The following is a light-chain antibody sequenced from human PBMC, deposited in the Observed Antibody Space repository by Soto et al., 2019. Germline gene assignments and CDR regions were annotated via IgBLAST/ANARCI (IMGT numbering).Light chain of an antibody. CDR3: SSYTSSSTLYV. V-gene: IGLV2-14*01. CDR2: DVS. J-gene: IGLJ1*01. CDR1: SSDVGRFNY. Sequence: QSVLTQPASVSGSPGQSITISCTGTSSDVGRFNYVSWYQQHPGKAPKLIIYDVSNRPSGISNHFPGSKSGNTASLTISGLQAEDEADYYCSSYTSSSTLYVFGTGTRSPS.